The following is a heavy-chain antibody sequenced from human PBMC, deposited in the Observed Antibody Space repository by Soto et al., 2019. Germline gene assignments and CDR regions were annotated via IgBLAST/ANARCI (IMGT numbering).Heavy chain of an antibody. D-gene: IGHD4-17*01. CDR3: ARENYGGNPFDY. V-gene: IGHV4-59*12. Sequence: SETLSLTCTVSGGSISSYYWSWIRQPPGKGLEWIGYIYYSGSTNYNPSLKSRVTISVDTSKNQFSLKLSSVTAADTAVYYCARENYGGNPFDYWGQGTLVTVSS. J-gene: IGHJ4*02. CDR1: GGSISSYY. CDR2: IYYSGST.